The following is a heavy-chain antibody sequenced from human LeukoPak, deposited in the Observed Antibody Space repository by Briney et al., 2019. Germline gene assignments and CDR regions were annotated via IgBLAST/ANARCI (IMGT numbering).Heavy chain of an antibody. V-gene: IGHV3-23*01. J-gene: IGHJ4*02. CDR3: ARDRPNYYGSDGHYYRRDGDY. Sequence: GGSQRLSCAASGFTFSIYAMSWVRQAPGKRLQWVSSITSRGESTWYVDSVKGRFTITRDNSENTLYLQMHSLRAEDTAVYYCARDRPNYYGSDGHYYRRDGDYWGRGTLVSVSS. CDR2: ITSRGEST. D-gene: IGHD3-22*01. CDR1: GFTFSIYA.